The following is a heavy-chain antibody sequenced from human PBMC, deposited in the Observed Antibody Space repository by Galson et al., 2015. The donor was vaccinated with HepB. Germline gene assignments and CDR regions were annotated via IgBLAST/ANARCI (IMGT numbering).Heavy chain of an antibody. CDR1: GGSIISSIYY. V-gene: IGHV4-39*01. CDR3: ARLGGWPSRFDY. J-gene: IGHJ4*02. D-gene: IGHD6-19*01. CDR2: IYYSGST. Sequence: SETLSLTCTVSGGSIISSIYYWGWIRQPPGKGLEWIGTIYYSGSTYYNPSLKSRVTISVDTSKNQFSLKLSSVTAADTAVYYCARLGGWPSRFDYWGQGTLVTVSS.